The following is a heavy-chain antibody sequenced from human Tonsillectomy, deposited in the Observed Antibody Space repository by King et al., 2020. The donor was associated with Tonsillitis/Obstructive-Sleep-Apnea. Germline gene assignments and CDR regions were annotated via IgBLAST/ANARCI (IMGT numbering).Heavy chain of an antibody. J-gene: IGHJ4*02. D-gene: IGHD4-17*01. CDR1: GFTFSSCT. CDR2: ISYDGSNK. CDR3: ARDPPGGDYYFDY. V-gene: IGHV3-30*01. Sequence: VQLVESGGGVVQPGRSLRLSCADSGFTFSSCTMHWVRQAPGKGLEWVAVISYDGSNKYYADSVKGRFTISRDNSKNTLYLQMNSPRAEDTAVYHCARDPPGGDYYFDYWGQGTLVTVSS.